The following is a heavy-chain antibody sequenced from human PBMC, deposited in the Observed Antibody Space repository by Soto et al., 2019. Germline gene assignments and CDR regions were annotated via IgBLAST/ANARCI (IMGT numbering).Heavy chain of an antibody. V-gene: IGHV4-39*01. CDR2: VYYSGST. J-gene: IGHJ4*02. D-gene: IGHD6-19*01. CDR3: VSINAGGWYYFDY. CDR1: GGSIDNSSYY. Sequence: QLQLQESGPGLVKPSETLSLTCAVSGGSIDNSSYYWGWIRQPPGKGLEWIGSVYYSGSTYYSPSLKSRVTVSVDTSKNPFSLTLNSVTAADTAVYYCVSINAGGWYYFDYWGQGILVTVSS.